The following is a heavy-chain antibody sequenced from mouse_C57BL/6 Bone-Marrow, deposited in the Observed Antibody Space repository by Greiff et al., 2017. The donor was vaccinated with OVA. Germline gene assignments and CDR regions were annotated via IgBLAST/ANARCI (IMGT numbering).Heavy chain of an antibody. Sequence: QVQLKQSGPELVKPGASVKLSCKASGYTFTSYDINWVKQRPGQGLEWIGWIYPRDGSTKYNEKFKGKATLTVDTSSSTAYMELHSLTSEDSAVYFCARRKNGNYLYYFDYWGQGTTLTVSS. V-gene: IGHV1-85*01. CDR2: IYPRDGST. D-gene: IGHD2-1*01. CDR3: ARRKNGNYLYYFDY. CDR1: GYTFTSYD. J-gene: IGHJ2*01.